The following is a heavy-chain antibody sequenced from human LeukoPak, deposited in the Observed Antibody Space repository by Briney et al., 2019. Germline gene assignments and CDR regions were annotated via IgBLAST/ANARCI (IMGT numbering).Heavy chain of an antibody. CDR1: GGSLSSYY. Sequence: PSETLSLTCTVSGGSLSSYYWSWIRLPPGKGLEWIGFIYYSGSTNYNPSLKSRVTISVDTSKNQFSLNLSSVTAADTAVYYCARVYGSLDAFDIWGPGTMVTVSS. D-gene: IGHD1-26*01. CDR3: ARVYGSLDAFDI. J-gene: IGHJ3*02. CDR2: IYYSGST. V-gene: IGHV4-59*01.